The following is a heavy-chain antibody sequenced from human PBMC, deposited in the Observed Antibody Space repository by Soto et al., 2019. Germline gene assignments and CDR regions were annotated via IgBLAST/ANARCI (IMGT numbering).Heavy chain of an antibody. CDR3: ARRYCSSVSCYLDY. Sequence: GESLKISCKASGYSFSTYWIGWVRQMPGKGPEWMGIVYPGDSDIRYSPSFQGQVTISADKSISAAYLQWSGLKASDTAMYYCARRYCSSVSCYLDYWGQGTLVTVSS. D-gene: IGHD2-2*01. CDR2: VYPGDSDI. CDR1: GYSFSTYW. J-gene: IGHJ4*02. V-gene: IGHV5-51*01.